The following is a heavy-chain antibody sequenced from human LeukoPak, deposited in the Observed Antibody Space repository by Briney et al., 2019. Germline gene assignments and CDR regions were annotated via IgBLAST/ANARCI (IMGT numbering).Heavy chain of an antibody. CDR3: ARVVRARDYGACGY. CDR1: GYTFTGYY. Sequence: ASVKVSCKASGYTFTGYYMHWVRQAPGQGLEWRGWINPNSGGTNYAQTFQGRGTMTRDTPISTAYMELSRLRSADTAVYYCARVVRARDYGACGYWGQGTLVTVSS. V-gene: IGHV1-2*02. D-gene: IGHD4-17*01. J-gene: IGHJ4*02. CDR2: INPNSGGT.